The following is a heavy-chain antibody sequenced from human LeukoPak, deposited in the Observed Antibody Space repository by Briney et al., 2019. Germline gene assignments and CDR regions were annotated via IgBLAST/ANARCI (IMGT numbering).Heavy chain of an antibody. Sequence: GSVNVSCKTSGYTFSNFGINWVRQAPGQGLEWMGWISGNNDTPNYGQTFQGRFTVTTDSSTSTAYMELRNLTFDGTAVYYCAGDGTITDDYWGQGTLVT. J-gene: IGHJ4*02. CDR2: ISGNNDTP. V-gene: IGHV1-18*01. CDR3: AGDGTITDDY. CDR1: GYTFSNFG. D-gene: IGHD3-3*01.